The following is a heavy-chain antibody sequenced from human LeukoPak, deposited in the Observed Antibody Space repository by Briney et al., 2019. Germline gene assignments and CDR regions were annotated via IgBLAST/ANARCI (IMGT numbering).Heavy chain of an antibody. Sequence: ASVKVSCKASGGTFSSYAISWVRQAPGQGLEWMGGIIPIFGTANCAQKFQGRVTITADESTSTAYMELSSLRSEDTAVYYCAREAAAGTHFFDYWGQGTLVTVSS. CDR2: IIPIFGTA. CDR1: GGTFSSYA. V-gene: IGHV1-69*13. D-gene: IGHD6-13*01. CDR3: AREAAAGTHFFDY. J-gene: IGHJ4*02.